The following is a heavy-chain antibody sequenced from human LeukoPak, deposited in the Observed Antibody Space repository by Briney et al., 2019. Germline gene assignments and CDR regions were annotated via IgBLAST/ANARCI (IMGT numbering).Heavy chain of an antibody. V-gene: IGHV4-39*01. CDR3: ARHPRKRGVVVAATDFDY. CDR1: GGSISSSSYY. J-gene: IGHJ4*02. Sequence: PSETLSLTCTVSGGSISSSSYYWGWIRQPPGKGLEWIGSIYYSGSTYYNPSLKSRVTISVDTSKNQFSLKLSSATAADTAVYYCARHPRKRGVVVAATDFDYWGQGTLVTVSS. CDR2: IYYSGST. D-gene: IGHD2-15*01.